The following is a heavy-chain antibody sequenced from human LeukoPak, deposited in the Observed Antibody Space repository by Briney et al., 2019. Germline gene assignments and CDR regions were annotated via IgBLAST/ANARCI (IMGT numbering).Heavy chain of an antibody. J-gene: IGHJ4*02. D-gene: IGHD3-22*01. CDR2: INPNSGGT. CDR3: ARDSDSSRIPEGYYDSSGYPLFDY. V-gene: IGHV1-2*02. CDR1: GYTFTGYY. Sequence: ASVKVSCKASGYTFTGYYMHWVRQAPGQGLEWMGWINPNSGGTNYAQKFQSRVTMTRDTSISTAYMELSRLRSDDTAVYYCARDSDSSRIPEGYYDSSGYPLFDYWGQGTLVTVSS.